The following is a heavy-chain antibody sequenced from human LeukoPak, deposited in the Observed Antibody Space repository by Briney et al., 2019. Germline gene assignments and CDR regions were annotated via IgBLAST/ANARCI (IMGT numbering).Heavy chain of an antibody. CDR2: ISYDGRNK. Sequence: GRSLRLSCAASGFTSSSYGMHWVRQAPGKGLEWVAVISYDGRNKYYADSVKGRFTISRGNSKNTVHLQMNSLRAEDTAVYYCARVAQNWSGYPNDYWGQGTLVTVSS. V-gene: IGHV3-30*03. CDR1: GFTSSSYG. D-gene: IGHD3-3*01. J-gene: IGHJ4*02. CDR3: ARVAQNWSGYPNDY.